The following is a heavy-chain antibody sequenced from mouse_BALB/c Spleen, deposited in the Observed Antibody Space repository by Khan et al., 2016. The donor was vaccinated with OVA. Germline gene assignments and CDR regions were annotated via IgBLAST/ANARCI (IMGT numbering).Heavy chain of an antibody. Sequence: EVQLVESGPGLEKPSQSLSLTCTVTGYSITTDYAWNWIRQFPGNKLEWMGFISYSGNTKYNPSLKNRTSMTRDTSKNQFFMQLKSVTTEDTARYYCARVYGGDFDYWGQGTTLTVSS. CDR2: ISYSGNT. V-gene: IGHV3-2*02. J-gene: IGHJ2*01. CDR3: ARVYGGDFDY. D-gene: IGHD1-1*01. CDR1: GYSITTDYA.